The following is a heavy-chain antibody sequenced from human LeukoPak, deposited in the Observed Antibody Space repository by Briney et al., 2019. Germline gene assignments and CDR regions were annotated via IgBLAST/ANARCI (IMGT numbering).Heavy chain of an antibody. D-gene: IGHD3-16*01. CDR1: GYTFTDYY. CDR2: INPNSGGT. Sequence: GASVKVSCNASGYTFTDYYMHWVRQAPGQGLEWMGWINPNSGGTNYAQKFQGRVTMTTDTSTSTAYMELRSLRSDDTAVYYCAREVYDNAFDIWGQGTMVTVSS. J-gene: IGHJ3*02. CDR3: AREVYDNAFDI. V-gene: IGHV1-2*02.